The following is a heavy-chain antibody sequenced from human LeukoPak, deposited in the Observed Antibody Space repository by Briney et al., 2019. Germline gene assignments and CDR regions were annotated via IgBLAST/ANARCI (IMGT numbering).Heavy chain of an antibody. CDR3: ARAGPRTYCDFWSGYPGLYYYYMDV. J-gene: IGHJ6*03. Sequence: SETLSLTCAVYGGSFSGYYWSWIRQPPGKGLEWIGEINHSGSTNYNPSLKSRVTISVDTSKNQFSLKLSSVTAADTAVYYCARAGPRTYCDFWSGYPGLYYYYMDVWGKGTTVTVSS. V-gene: IGHV4-34*01. CDR2: INHSGST. CDR1: GGSFSGYY. D-gene: IGHD3-3*01.